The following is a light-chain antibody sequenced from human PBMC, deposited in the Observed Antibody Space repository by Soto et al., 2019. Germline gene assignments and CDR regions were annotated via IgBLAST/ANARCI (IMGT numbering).Light chain of an antibody. CDR1: SSDVGAYYS. V-gene: IGLV2-14*01. CDR2: EVT. J-gene: IGLJ3*02. CDR3: SSYTSRDTLV. Sequence: QSVLTQPASVSGSPGQSITISCTGTSSDVGAYYSVSWYQQHPGKAPKLMIYEVTNRPSGVSNRFSASKSGNTASLTISGLHAEDEADYYCSSYTSRDTLVFGGGTKLTVL.